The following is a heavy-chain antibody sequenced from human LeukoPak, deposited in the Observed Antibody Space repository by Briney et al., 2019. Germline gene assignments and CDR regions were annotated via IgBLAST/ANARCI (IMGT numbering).Heavy chain of an antibody. CDR2: IWYDGSNK. Sequence: GGSLRLSCAASGFTFSSYGMHWVRQAPGKGLEWVAVIWYDGSNKYYADSVKGRFTISRDNSKNTLYLQMNSLRAEDTAVYYCARDIVVVVAATPYYYGMDVWGQGTTVTVSS. V-gene: IGHV3-33*01. CDR3: ARDIVVVVAATPYYYGMDV. J-gene: IGHJ6*02. CDR1: GFTFSSYG. D-gene: IGHD2-15*01.